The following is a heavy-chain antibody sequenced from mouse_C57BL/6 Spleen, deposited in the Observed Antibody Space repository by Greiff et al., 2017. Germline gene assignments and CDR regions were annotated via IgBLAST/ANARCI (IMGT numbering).Heavy chain of an antibody. J-gene: IGHJ2*01. D-gene: IGHD1-1*01. CDR1: GFNIKDYY. Sequence: VQLKQSGAELVRPGASVKLSCTASGFNIKDYYMHWVKQRPEQGLEGIGRIDPEDGDTEYAPKFKGKATMTADTSSNTAYLQLSTLTSEDTAFYYCTSPSDPGSSHVYWGQGTTLTVSS. CDR3: TSPSDPGSSHVY. CDR2: IDPEDGDT. V-gene: IGHV14-1*01.